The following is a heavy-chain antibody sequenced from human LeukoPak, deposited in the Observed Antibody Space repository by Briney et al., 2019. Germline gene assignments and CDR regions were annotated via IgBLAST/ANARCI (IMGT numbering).Heavy chain of an antibody. CDR1: GGTFSSYA. D-gene: IGHD3-3*01. Sequence: SVKVSCKASGGTFSSYAISWVRQAPGQELEWMGRTIPIFGIANYAQKFQGRVTITADKSTSTAYMELSSLRSEDTAVYYCARDYPTRDYDFWSGRNVNWFDPWGQGTLVTVSS. CDR3: ARDYPTRDYDFWSGRNVNWFDP. J-gene: IGHJ5*02. V-gene: IGHV1-69*04. CDR2: TIPIFGIA.